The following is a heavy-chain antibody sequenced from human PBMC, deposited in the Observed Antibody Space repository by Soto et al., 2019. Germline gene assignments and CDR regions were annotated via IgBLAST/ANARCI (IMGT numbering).Heavy chain of an antibody. J-gene: IGHJ4*02. CDR2: ISGSGGST. CDR1: GFTFSSYA. CDR3: AKSTPTWQQLVTMPDY. V-gene: IGHV3-23*01. Sequence: EVQLLESGGGLVQPGGSLRLSCAASGFTFSSYAMSWVRQAPGKGLEWVSAISGSGGSTYYADSVKGRFTISRDNSKNTMYLQMNSLRAEDTAVYYCAKSTPTWQQLVTMPDYWGQGTLVTVSS. D-gene: IGHD6-13*01.